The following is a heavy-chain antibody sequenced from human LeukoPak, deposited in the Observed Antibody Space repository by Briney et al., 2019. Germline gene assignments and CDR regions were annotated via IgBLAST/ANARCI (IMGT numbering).Heavy chain of an antibody. CDR3: AREEEYSYYYYMDV. CDR2: IYTSGST. CDR1: GGSISSYY. Sequence: SETLSLTCTVSGGSISSYYWSWIRQPAGKGLEWIGRIYTSGSTNYNPSLKSRVTMSVDTSKNQFSLKLSSVTAADTAVYYCAREEEYSYYYYMDVWGKGTTVTISS. V-gene: IGHV4-4*07. J-gene: IGHJ6*03. D-gene: IGHD2/OR15-2a*01.